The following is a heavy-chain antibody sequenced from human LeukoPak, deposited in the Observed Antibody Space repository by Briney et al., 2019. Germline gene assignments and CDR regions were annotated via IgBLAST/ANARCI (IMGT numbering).Heavy chain of an antibody. Sequence: AASVKVSCKASGGTFSSYAISWVRQAPGQGLEWMGGIIPIFGTANYAQNFQGRVTITADESTRTAYMELSSLRSEDTAVYYCARGVRGDTAMVDYYYGMDVWGQGTTVTVSS. CDR1: GGTFSSYA. CDR3: ARGVRGDTAMVDYYYGMDV. D-gene: IGHD5-18*01. CDR2: IIPIFGTA. V-gene: IGHV1-69*13. J-gene: IGHJ6*02.